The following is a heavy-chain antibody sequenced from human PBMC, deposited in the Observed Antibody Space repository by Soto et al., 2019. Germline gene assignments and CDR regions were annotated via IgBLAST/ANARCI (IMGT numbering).Heavy chain of an antibody. CDR1: GYTFTSYG. V-gene: IGHV1-18*01. CDR2: ISAYNGNT. J-gene: IGHJ5*02. D-gene: IGHD3-22*01. CDR3: ARSTYDSSENWFDP. Sequence: ASVKVSCKASGYTFTSYGISWVRQAPGQGLEWMGWISAYNGNTNYAQKHQGRVTMTTDTSTSTAYMELRSLRSDDTAVHYCARSTYDSSENWFDPWGQGTLVTVSS.